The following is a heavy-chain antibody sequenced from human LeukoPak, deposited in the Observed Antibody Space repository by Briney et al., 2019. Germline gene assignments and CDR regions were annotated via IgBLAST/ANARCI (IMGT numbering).Heavy chain of an antibody. CDR3: ARVWGSDCSGGSCPTAFDI. CDR2: IYYGGST. Sequence: SETLSLTCTVSGGSISIGTYSWSCIRQPPGKGLEWVGYIYYGGSTYYNPSLKSRVTISVDTSKNQFSLKLSSVTAADTAVYYCARVWGSDCSGGSCPTAFDIWGQGTMVTVSS. V-gene: IGHV4-30-4*01. CDR1: GGSISIGTYS. J-gene: IGHJ3*02. D-gene: IGHD2-15*01.